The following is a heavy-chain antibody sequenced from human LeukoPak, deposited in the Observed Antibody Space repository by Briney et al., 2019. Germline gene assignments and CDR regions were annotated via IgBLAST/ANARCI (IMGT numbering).Heavy chain of an antibody. J-gene: IGHJ2*01. CDR1: GFKFSDYY. CDR2: ITSSGDTT. V-gene: IGHV3-11*01. CDR3: ARAVTGDRSSRGYFDL. Sequence: GGSLRLSCAASGFKFSDYYMSWIRQAPGKGLEWISYITSSGDTTYHADSVKGRFTISRDNAKNSLYLQMNSLRSEDTAVYYCARAVTGDRSSRGYFDLWGRGTLVTVSS. D-gene: IGHD7-27*01.